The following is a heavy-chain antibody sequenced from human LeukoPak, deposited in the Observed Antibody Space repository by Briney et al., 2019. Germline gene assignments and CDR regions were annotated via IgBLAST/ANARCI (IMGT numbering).Heavy chain of an antibody. CDR1: GYTFTSYG. Sequence: GASVKVSCKASGYTFTSYGISWVRQAPGQGLEWMGWISAYNGNTNYAQKLQGRVTMTTDTSTSTAYMELRSLRSDDTAVYYCARGQNTYYYGSGSYYTFWGQGTLVTVSS. V-gene: IGHV1-18*01. CDR3: ARGQNTYYYGSGSYYTF. J-gene: IGHJ4*02. D-gene: IGHD3-10*01. CDR2: ISAYNGNT.